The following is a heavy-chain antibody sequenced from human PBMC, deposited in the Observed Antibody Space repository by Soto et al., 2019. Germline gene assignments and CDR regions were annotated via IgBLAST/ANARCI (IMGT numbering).Heavy chain of an antibody. CDR2: INAGNGNT. J-gene: IGHJ4*02. Sequence: ASVKVSCKASGYTFTSYAMHWVRQAPGQRLEWMGWINAGNGNTKYPQKFQGRVTITRDTSASTVYMELSSLRSEDTAVYYCARVRGSVAAAGASEFDYWGRGTLVTVSS. V-gene: IGHV1-3*01. CDR1: GYTFTSYA. D-gene: IGHD6-13*01. CDR3: ARVRGSVAAAGASEFDY.